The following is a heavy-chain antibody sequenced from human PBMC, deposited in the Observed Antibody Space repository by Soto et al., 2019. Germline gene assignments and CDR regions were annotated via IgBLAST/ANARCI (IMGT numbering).Heavy chain of an antibody. D-gene: IGHD6-13*01. CDR1: GGTFSSYT. CDR2: IIPILGIA. V-gene: IGHV1-69*02. J-gene: IGHJ4*02. CDR3: ASDVGSSWYGEFDY. Sequence: QVQLVQSGAEVKKPGSSVKVSCKASGGTFSSYTISWVRQAPGQGLEWMGRIIPILGIANYAQKFQGRVTITADKSTGTAYMELSSLRSEDTAVYYCASDVGSSWYGEFDYWGQGTLVTVSS.